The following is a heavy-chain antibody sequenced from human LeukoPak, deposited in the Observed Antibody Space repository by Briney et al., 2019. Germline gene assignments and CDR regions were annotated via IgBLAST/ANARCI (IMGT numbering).Heavy chain of an antibody. CDR2: IYYSGT. CDR3: ARDPYCTGGSCYHRFDS. Sequence: PSETLSLTCIVSGGSISSSSHYWGWIRQPPGKGLEWIGSIYYSGTYYNPSLKSRVTMSVDTSKNQFSLKLSSVTAADTAVYFCARDPYCTGGSCYHRFDSWGQGTLVTVSS. D-gene: IGHD2-15*01. V-gene: IGHV4-39*07. J-gene: IGHJ4*02. CDR1: GGSISSSSHY.